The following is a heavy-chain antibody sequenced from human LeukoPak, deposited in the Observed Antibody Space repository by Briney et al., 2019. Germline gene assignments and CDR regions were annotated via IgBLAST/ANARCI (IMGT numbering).Heavy chain of an antibody. D-gene: IGHD3-22*01. CDR3: ARERDFYDSSGSPSY. V-gene: IGHV1-46*01. Sequence: ASVKVSCKASGYTFTSYYMHWVRQAPGQGLEWMGIINPSGGSTSYAQKFQGRVTMTRDTSTSTVYMELSSLRSEDTAVYYCARERDFYDSSGSPSYWGQGTLVIVSS. CDR2: INPSGGST. J-gene: IGHJ4*02. CDR1: GYTFTSYY.